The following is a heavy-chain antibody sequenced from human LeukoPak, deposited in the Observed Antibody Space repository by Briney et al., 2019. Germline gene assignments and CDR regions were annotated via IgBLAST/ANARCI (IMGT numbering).Heavy chain of an antibody. CDR1: GGSISSYY. D-gene: IGHD3-22*01. V-gene: IGHV4-59*01. J-gene: IGHJ4*02. Sequence: TSETLSLTCTVSGGSISSYYWSWIRQPPGKGLEWIGYIYYSGSTNYNPSLKSRVAISVDTSKNQFSLKLSSVTAADTAVYYCAREDYYDSSGYSHWGQGTLVTVSS. CDR3: AREDYYDSSGYSH. CDR2: IYYSGST.